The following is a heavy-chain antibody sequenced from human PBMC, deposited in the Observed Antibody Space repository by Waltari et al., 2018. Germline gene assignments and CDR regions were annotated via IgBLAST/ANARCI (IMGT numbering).Heavy chain of an antibody. CDR3: ARDLWTGPWAYGSGSYGGFDP. D-gene: IGHD3-10*01. CDR2: RVPIRGIA. V-gene: IGHV1-69*08. CDR1: GGTFSSYT. J-gene: IGHJ5*02. Sequence: QVQLVQSGAEVKKPGSSVKVSCKASGGTFSSYTISWVRQAPGQGLEWMGRRVPIRGIANSARRCKGRVTITADKSTSTADMERSSRRSEDTAVYYCARDLWTGPWAYGSGSYGGFDPWGQGTLVTVSS.